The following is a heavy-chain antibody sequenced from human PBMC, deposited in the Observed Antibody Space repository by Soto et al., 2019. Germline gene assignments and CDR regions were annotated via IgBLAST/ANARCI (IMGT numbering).Heavy chain of an antibody. V-gene: IGHV4-31*03. CDR3: ASTEDFFEY. CDR1: GVSLTSGTYY. J-gene: IGHJ4*02. CDR2: IFYSGST. Sequence: SETLSLTCSVSGVSLTSGTYYWSWIRQHPGKGLEWIGYIFYSGSTDYNPSLKSRVNISVDTSKNQFSLKLSSVTAADTAVYYCASTEDFFEYWQQGPLVIVCS.